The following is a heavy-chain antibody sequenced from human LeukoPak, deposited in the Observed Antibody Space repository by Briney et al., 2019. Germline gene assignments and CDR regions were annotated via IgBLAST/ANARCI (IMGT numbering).Heavy chain of an antibody. Sequence: GGSLSLSCAASGFTFSSYWMSWARHAPGKGLEWVANIKQDGSEQYYLDSVKGQFTISRDNAKNSLYLQMNSLRAEDTAVYYCERVWSVWGQGTTVTVSS. J-gene: IGHJ6*02. D-gene: IGHD1-1*01. CDR3: ERVWSV. CDR2: IKQDGSEQ. CDR1: GFTFSSYW. V-gene: IGHV3-7*01.